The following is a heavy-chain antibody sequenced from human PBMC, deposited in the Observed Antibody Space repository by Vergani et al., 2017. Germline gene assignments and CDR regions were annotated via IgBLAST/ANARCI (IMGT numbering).Heavy chain of an antibody. CDR1: GGSISSYY. CDR2: IYYSGST. V-gene: IGHV4-59*01. D-gene: IGHD2-15*01. CDR3: ARGGEYCSGGICTRYMDG. Sequence: QVQLQESGPGLVKPSETLSLTCTVSGGSISSYYWSWIRQPPGKGLEWIGYIYYSGSTNYNPSLKSRVTISVDTSKNQFSLKLSSVTAADTAVYYCARGGEYCSGGICTRYMDGWGKGSTVTVSS. J-gene: IGHJ6*03.